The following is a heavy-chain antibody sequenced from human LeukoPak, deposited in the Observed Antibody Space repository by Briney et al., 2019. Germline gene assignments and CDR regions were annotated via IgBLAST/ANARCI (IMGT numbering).Heavy chain of an antibody. CDR1: GGTFSSYA. V-gene: IGHV1-69*13. D-gene: IGHD1-1*01. Sequence: SVKVSCKASGGTFSSYAISWVRQAPGQGLEWMGGIIPIFGTANYAQKFQGRVTITADESTSTAYMELRSLRSDDTAVYYCARGNPTGTTGGVDYGMDVWGKGTTVTVSS. CDR2: IIPIFGTA. J-gene: IGHJ6*04. CDR3: ARGNPTGTTGGVDYGMDV.